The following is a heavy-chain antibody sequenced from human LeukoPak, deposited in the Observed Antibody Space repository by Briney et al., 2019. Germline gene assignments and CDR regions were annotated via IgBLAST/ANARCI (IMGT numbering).Heavy chain of an antibody. V-gene: IGHV3-7*01. CDR2: IKQDGSEK. J-gene: IGHJ3*02. D-gene: IGHD2-21*02. Sequence: PGGSLRLSCAASGFTFSSYWMSWIRQAPGKGLEWVANIKQDGSEKYYVDSVKGRFTISRDNAKNSLYLQMNSLRAEDTAVYYSAREYCGGDCYASGPVKDAFVIWGQGTMVTVSS. CDR1: GFTFSSYW. CDR3: AREYCGGDCYASGPVKDAFVI.